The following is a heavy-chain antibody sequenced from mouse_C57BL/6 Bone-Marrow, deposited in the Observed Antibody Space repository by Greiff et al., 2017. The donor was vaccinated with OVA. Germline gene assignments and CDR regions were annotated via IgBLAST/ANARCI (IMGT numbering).Heavy chain of an antibody. CDR2: INSDGGST. V-gene: IGHV5-2*01. CDR1: EYEFTTYD. J-gene: IGHJ4*01. CDR3: AKHDSNYYSIDY. D-gene: IGHD2-5*01. Sequence: EVKLMESGGGLVQPGESLKLSCESNEYEFTTYDMSWVRKTPEKRLELVAAINSDGGSTYYPDNVKSRFIISRDNTKKTLYLLKIRLSDENTAYDDGAKHDSNYYSIDYWGTGTSVTVSS.